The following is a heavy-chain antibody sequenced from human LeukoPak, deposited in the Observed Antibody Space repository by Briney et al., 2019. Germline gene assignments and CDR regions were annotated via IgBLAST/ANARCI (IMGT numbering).Heavy chain of an antibody. V-gene: IGHV5-51*01. D-gene: IGHD2-15*01. CDR1: EYSFATYW. J-gene: IGHJ4*02. CDR2: IFPGDSDT. CDR3: ASEYCSGGNCYFDY. Sequence: KSGESLKISCKGSEYSFATYWIGWVRQMSGQGLEWMGIIFPGDSDTRYSPSFQGQVTISADKSISTAYLQWSSLKASDTAIYYCASEYCSGGNCYFDYWGQGTLVTVSS.